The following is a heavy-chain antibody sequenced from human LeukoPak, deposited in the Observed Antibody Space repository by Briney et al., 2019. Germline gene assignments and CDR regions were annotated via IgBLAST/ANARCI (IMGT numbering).Heavy chain of an antibody. V-gene: IGHV1-69*06. J-gene: IGHJ4*02. CDR1: GGTFSSYA. CDR2: IIPIFGTA. CDR3: ATSTGYSSSWYVFDY. Sequence: ASVKVSCKASGGTFSSYAISWVRQAPGQGLEWMGGIIPIFGTANYAQKFQGRVTITADKSTSTAYMELSSLRSEDTAVYYCATSTGYSSSWYVFDYWGQGTLVTVSS. D-gene: IGHD6-13*01.